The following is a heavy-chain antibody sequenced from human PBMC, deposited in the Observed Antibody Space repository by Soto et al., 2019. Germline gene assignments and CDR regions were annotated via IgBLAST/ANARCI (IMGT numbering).Heavy chain of an antibody. CDR1: GFTFSSYA. CDR3: ARGYDFWSGYYYPYGMDV. V-gene: IGHV3-30-3*01. J-gene: IGHJ6*02. D-gene: IGHD3-3*01. CDR2: ISYDGSNK. Sequence: QVQLVESGGGVVQPGRSLRLSCAASGFTFSSYAMHWVRQAPGKGLEWVAVISYDGSNKNHADTVKGRFTISRDNSKYTVXLQMNSLSAEDTAVYYCARGYDFWSGYYYPYGMDVWGQGTTVTVSS.